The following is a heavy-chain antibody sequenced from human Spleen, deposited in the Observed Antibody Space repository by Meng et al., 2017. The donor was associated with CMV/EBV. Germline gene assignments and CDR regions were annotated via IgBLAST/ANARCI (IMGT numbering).Heavy chain of an antibody. CDR3: ARDRRDGYNKPYYFDY. J-gene: IGHJ4*02. Sequence: SGGTFSSYAIRWVRQAPGQGLEWMGGIIPIFGTANYAQKFQGRVTITTDESTSTAYMELSSLRSEDTAVYYCARDRRDGYNKPYYFDYWGQGTLVTVSS. CDR2: IIPIFGTA. V-gene: IGHV1-69*05. D-gene: IGHD5-24*01. CDR1: GGTFSSYA.